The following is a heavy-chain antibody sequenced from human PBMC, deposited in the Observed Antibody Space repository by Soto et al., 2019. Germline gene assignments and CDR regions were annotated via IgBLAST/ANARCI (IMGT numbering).Heavy chain of an antibody. D-gene: IGHD6-6*01. V-gene: IGHV4-34*01. CDR3: ARGTISSIAAQKGFDP. J-gene: IGHJ5*02. Sequence: SETLSLTCAVYGGSFSGYYWSWIRQPPGKGLEWIGEINHSGSTNYNPSLKSRVTISVDTSKNQFSLKLSSVTAADTAVYYCARGTISSIAAQKGFDPWGQGTLVTVSS. CDR2: INHSGST. CDR1: GGSFSGYY.